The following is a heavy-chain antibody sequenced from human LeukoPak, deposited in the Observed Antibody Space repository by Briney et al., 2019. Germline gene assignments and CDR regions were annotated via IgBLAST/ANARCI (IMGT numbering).Heavy chain of an antibody. V-gene: IGHV4-59*01. CDR2: IFHSGST. D-gene: IGHD2-15*01. CDR1: GDSISGYY. CDR3: VGQAARYFDY. Sequence: SETLSLTCIVSGDSISGYYWSWIRQPPGKGLEWIGYIFHSGSTNYNASLKSRVAISVDTSKNQFSLSLNSVTAADTAVYYCVGQAARYFDYWGQGILVTVSS. J-gene: IGHJ4*02.